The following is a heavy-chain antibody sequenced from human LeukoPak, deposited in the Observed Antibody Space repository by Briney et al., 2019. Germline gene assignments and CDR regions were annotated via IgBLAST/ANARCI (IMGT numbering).Heavy chain of an antibody. CDR2: IYSGGNT. V-gene: IGHV3-66*01. Sequence: GGSLRLSCAAFGFTVSVNYMSWVRQAPGKGLECVSVIYSGGNTYYADSVKGRFTISRDNSKNTLYLQMNSLRAEDTAVYYCARVPITLAGTKDAKYFQHWGQGTLVTVSS. D-gene: IGHD6-19*01. CDR1: GFTVSVNY. J-gene: IGHJ1*01. CDR3: ARVPITLAGTKDAKYFQH.